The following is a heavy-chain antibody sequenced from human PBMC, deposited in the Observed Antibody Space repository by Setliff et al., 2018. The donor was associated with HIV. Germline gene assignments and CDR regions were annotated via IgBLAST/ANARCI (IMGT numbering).Heavy chain of an antibody. CDR2: VFYTGSA. Sequence: PSETLSLTCTVSGDSFSNYYWSWIRQPPGEGLEWIGYVFYTGSATYNPSLKSRVSISVDRSTNRFSPMLHSVTAADTAVYYCARGPSGGGFYYMDVWGKGTTVTVS. V-gene: IGHV4-59*01. CDR1: GDSFSNYY. CDR3: ARGPSGGGFYYMDV. D-gene: IGHD2-15*01. J-gene: IGHJ6*03.